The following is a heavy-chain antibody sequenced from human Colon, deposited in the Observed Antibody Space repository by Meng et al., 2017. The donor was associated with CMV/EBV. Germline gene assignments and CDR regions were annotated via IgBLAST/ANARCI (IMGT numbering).Heavy chain of an antibody. CDR1: AFTVTRYH. V-gene: IGHV1-46*01. Sequence: CKASAFTVTRYHMHWVRQAPGQGLEWMAMIKSDGNTKIYAEKFHDRVTMTRDTSTLTLYLEFSSLRSEDTAVYYCAREQPHTYFFDSWC. CDR2: IKSDGNTK. D-gene: IGHD5-18*01. CDR3: AREQPHTYFFDS. J-gene: IGHJ4*01.